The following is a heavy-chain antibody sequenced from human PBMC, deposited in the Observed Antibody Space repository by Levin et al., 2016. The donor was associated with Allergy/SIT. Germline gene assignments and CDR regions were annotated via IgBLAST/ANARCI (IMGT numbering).Heavy chain of an antibody. D-gene: IGHD6-19*01. J-gene: IGHJ4*02. V-gene: IGHV4-59*01. CDR3: ARARIAVAGLYYFDY. CDR1: GGSISSYY. Sequence: SETLSLTCTVSGGSISSYYWSWIRQPPGKGLEWIGYIYYSGSTNYNPSLKSRVTISVDTSKNQFSLKLSSVTAADTAVYYCARARIAVAGLYYFDYWGQGTLVTVSS. CDR2: IYYSGST.